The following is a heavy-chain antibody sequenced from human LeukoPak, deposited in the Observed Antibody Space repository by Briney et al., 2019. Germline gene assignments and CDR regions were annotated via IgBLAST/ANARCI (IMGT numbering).Heavy chain of an antibody. J-gene: IGHJ6*02. Sequence: SETLSLTCAVYGGSFSGYYWSWIRQPPGRGLEWIGEISHSGSTNYNPSLKSRVTISVDTSKNQFSLKLSSVTAADTAVYYCARGRILPRKYYYYYGMDVWGQGTTVTVSS. D-gene: IGHD1-14*01. CDR2: ISHSGST. CDR1: GGSFSGYY. V-gene: IGHV4-34*01. CDR3: ARGRILPRKYYYYYGMDV.